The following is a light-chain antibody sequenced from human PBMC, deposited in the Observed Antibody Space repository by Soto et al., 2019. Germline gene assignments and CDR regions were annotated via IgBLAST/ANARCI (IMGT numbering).Light chain of an antibody. Sequence: QSVLTQPPSVSGAPGQKVTISCTGSSSNIGTGYDVHWYQQLPGTAPKLLIYGTSDRPSGVPDRFSGSKSGTSASLAITGLQAEDEADYYCQSYDSSLTGYVFGTGTKVPVL. V-gene: IGLV1-40*01. CDR1: SSNIGTGYD. CDR2: GTS. J-gene: IGLJ1*01. CDR3: QSYDSSLTGYV.